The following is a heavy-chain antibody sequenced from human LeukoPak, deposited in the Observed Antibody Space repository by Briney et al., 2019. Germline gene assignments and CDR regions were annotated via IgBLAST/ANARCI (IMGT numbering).Heavy chain of an antibody. D-gene: IGHD3-10*01. Sequence: GGSLRLSCAASGFTFNDYYMSWIRQAPGKGLEWVSYISSSGGTIYYGDSVKGRFTISRDNAMNSLYLQMNSLRAEDAAVYYCARAEKKSRFGELYYYYYDMDVWGQGTTVTVSS. CDR3: ARAEKKSRFGELYYYYYDMDV. CDR2: ISSSGGTI. J-gene: IGHJ6*02. CDR1: GFTFNDYY. V-gene: IGHV3-11*01.